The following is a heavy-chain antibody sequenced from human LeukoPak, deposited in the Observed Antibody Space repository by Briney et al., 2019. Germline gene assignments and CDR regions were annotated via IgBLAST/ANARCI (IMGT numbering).Heavy chain of an antibody. V-gene: IGHV4-59*01. CDR3: ARDEGIAAQFDY. Sequence: PSETLSLTCTVSHDSFISYYWNWIRQPPGKGLEWIGYIYSSGNTDYNPALKSRVTMSMGTSRNQFSLKLRSVTAADTAIYYCARDEGIAAQFDYWGQGTLVTVSS. CDR1: HDSFISYY. J-gene: IGHJ4*02. D-gene: IGHD6-6*01. CDR2: IYSSGNT.